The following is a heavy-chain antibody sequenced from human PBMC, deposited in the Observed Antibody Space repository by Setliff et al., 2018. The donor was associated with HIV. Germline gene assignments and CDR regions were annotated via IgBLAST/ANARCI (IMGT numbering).Heavy chain of an antibody. V-gene: IGHV1-69*04. CDR2: ITPIISTA. J-gene: IGHJ5*02. CDR1: GGTFSSYA. Sequence: GASVKVSCKAFGGTFSSYAISWVRQAPGQGLEWIGRITPIISTANYAQKFQGRVTISADKSTSTAGMELSSLRPEDTAVYYCARDYCSSTRCYDLHNWFDPWGQGTLVTVSS. CDR3: ARDYCSSTRCYDLHNWFDP. D-gene: IGHD2-2*01.